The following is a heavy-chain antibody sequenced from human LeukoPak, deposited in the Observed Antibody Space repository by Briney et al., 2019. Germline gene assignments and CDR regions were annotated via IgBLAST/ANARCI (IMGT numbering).Heavy chain of an antibody. CDR3: ARDFVDTAMASAHDY. J-gene: IGHJ4*02. CDR1: GFTFSSYE. CDR2: ISSSGTGI. V-gene: IGHV3-48*03. D-gene: IGHD5-18*01. Sequence: GGSLRLSCVASGFTFSSYEMNWVRQAPGKGPEWASYISSSGTGIYYTDSVKGRFTISRDNAKNSLYLQMNSLRAEDTAVYYCARDFVDTAMASAHDYWGQGTLVTVSS.